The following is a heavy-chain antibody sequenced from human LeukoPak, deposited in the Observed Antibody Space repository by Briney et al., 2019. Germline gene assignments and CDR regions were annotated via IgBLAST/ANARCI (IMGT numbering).Heavy chain of an antibody. Sequence: PSETLSLTCAVYGESFNDYYWSWIRQPPGKGLEWIGEINHSGSTNYNPSLKSRVTVSVDTSKNQFSLKMTSVTAADTAVYYCARGLRDVSGWWGWFDPWGQGTLVTVSS. CDR3: ARGLRDVSGWWGWFDP. CDR2: INHSGST. CDR1: GESFNDYY. J-gene: IGHJ5*02. D-gene: IGHD6-19*01. V-gene: IGHV4-34*01.